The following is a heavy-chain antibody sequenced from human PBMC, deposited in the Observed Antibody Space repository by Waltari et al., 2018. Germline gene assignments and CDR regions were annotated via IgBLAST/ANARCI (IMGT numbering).Heavy chain of an antibody. CDR3: ARVGDSSSWYPGYFDY. J-gene: IGHJ4*02. CDR1: GFTFSSYW. CDR2: SKSDGGST. V-gene: IGHV3-74*01. D-gene: IGHD6-13*01. Sequence: EVQLVESGGGLVQPGGSLRLSCAASGFTFSSYWMHWVRQGPGKGLVGVSRSKSDGGSTSYAYSVKSRFTISRDNARNTLYLQMNSLRAEDTAVYYCARVGDSSSWYPGYFDYWGQGTLVTVSS.